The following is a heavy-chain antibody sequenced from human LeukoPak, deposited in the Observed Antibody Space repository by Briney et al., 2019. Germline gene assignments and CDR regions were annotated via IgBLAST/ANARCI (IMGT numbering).Heavy chain of an antibody. V-gene: IGHV4-59*01. CDR2: IYYSGNT. D-gene: IGHD3-10*01. Sequence: SETLSLTCTVSGGSISTYYWSWIRQPPGKGLEWIGYIYYSGNTNCNPSLKSRVTISIDTSKNQFSLKLTSVAAADTAVYYCARVGSGSFDYWGQGTLVTVSS. J-gene: IGHJ4*02. CDR1: GGSISTYY. CDR3: ARVGSGSFDY.